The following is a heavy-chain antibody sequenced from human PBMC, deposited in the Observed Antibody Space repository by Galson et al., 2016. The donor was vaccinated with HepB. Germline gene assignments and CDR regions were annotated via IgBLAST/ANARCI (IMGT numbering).Heavy chain of an antibody. CDR3: ARGNYASGRSDFDY. CDR2: ISPYNGDT. V-gene: IGHV1-18*01. Sequence: SCKASGYTFTNYGISWVRQAPGQGLEWMGWISPYNGDTSYAQKLQGRVTMTTDTSTSTAYMELRSLRSVDTAVYYCARGNYASGRSDFDYWGQGTLVTVSS. D-gene: IGHD3-10*01. J-gene: IGHJ4*02. CDR1: GYTFTNYG.